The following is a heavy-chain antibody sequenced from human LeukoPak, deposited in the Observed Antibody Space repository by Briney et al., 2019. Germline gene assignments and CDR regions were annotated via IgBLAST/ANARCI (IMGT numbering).Heavy chain of an antibody. J-gene: IGHJ5*02. CDR2: IYSGGST. V-gene: IGHV3-53*05. CDR3: AREGVVQRYYYDSSGYPKPNWFDP. D-gene: IGHD3-22*01. CDR1: EFTVSVNY. Sequence: GGSLRLSCAASEFTVSVNYMSWVRQAPGKGLEWVSFIYSGGSTYYADSVKGRFTISRDNSKNTLYLQMNSLRAEDTAVYYCAREGVVQRYYYDSSGYPKPNWFDPWGQGTLVTVSS.